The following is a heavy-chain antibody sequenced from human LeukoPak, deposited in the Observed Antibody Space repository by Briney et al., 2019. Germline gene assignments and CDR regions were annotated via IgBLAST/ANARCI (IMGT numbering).Heavy chain of an antibody. J-gene: IGHJ3*02. D-gene: IGHD3-3*01. CDR1: GGTFSSYA. CDR2: IIPILGIA. V-gene: IGHV1-69*04. CDR3: ARALTHFGVVIISYAFDI. Sequence: GASVKVSCKASGGTFSSYAISWVRQAPGQGLEWMGRIIPILGIANYAQKFQGRVTITADKSTSTAYMELSSLRSEDTAVYYCARALTHFGVVIISYAFDIWGQGTMVTVSS.